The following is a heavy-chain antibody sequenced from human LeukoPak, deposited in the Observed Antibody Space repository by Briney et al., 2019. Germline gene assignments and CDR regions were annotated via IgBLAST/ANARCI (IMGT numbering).Heavy chain of an antibody. V-gene: IGHV3-30*04. D-gene: IGHD6-13*01. CDR3: AKGEGWQQPYYYYMDV. J-gene: IGHJ6*03. CDR2: ISYDGSNK. Sequence: GGSLRLSCAAPGFTFSSYAMHWVRQAPGKGLEWVAVISYDGSNKYYADSVKGRFTISRDNSKNTLYLQMNSLRAEDTAVYYRAKGEGWQQPYYYYMDVWGKGTTVTISS. CDR1: GFTFSSYA.